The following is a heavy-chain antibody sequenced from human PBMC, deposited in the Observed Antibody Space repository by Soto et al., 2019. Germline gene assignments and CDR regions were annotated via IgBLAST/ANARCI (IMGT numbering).Heavy chain of an antibody. CDR1: GFTFDTYW. Sequence: PVGSLRLSCAASGFTFDTYWMNWVRQAPGKGPEWLSGINSDGTISSYADSVKGRFTISRDNARNTLSLQMNSLRADDTAAYYCARLSGDHSAFFSYGMDAWGQGTTVTVSS. D-gene: IGHD2-21*01. CDR3: ARLSGDHSAFFSYGMDA. J-gene: IGHJ6*02. V-gene: IGHV3-74*01. CDR2: INSDGTIS.